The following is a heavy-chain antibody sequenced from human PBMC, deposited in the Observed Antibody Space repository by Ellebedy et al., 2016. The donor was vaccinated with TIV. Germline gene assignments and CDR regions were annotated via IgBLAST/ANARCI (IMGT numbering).Heavy chain of an antibody. CDR3: ARGIVATRGFVYFDY. CDR2: INHSGST. D-gene: IGHD5-12*01. J-gene: IGHJ4*02. Sequence: SETLSLTXAVYGGSFSGYYWSWIRQPPGKGLEWIGEINHSGSTNYNPSLKSRVTISVDTSKNQFSLKLSSVTAADTAVYYCARGIVATRGFVYFDYWGQGTLVTVSS. CDR1: GGSFSGYY. V-gene: IGHV4-34*01.